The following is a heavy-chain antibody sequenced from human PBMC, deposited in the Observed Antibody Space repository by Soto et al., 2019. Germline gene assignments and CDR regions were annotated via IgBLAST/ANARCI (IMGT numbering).Heavy chain of an antibody. CDR2: ISAYNGNT. CDR1: GYTFTSYG. CDR3: ARESPQLRAFDI. D-gene: IGHD3-10*01. J-gene: IGHJ3*02. V-gene: IGHV1-18*01. Sequence: ASVKVSCKASGYTFTSYGISWVRQAPGQGLEWMGWISAYNGNTNYAQKLQGRVTMTTDTSTSTAYMELRSLSSDDTAVYYCARESPQLRAFDIWGQGTMVTVSS.